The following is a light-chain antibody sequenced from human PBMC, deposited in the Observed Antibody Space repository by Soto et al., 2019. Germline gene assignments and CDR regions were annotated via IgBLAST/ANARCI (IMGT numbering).Light chain of an antibody. J-gene: IGKJ2*01. V-gene: IGKV1-6*01. CDR2: AAS. CDR3: LQDYNYPYT. Sequence: ALQMTQSPSSLSASVGDRVTITCRASQGIRNDLGWYQQKPGKAPKLLIYAASSLQSGVPSRFSGSGSGTDFTLTISSLQPEDFASYYCLQDYNYPYTFGQGTKLEIK. CDR1: QGIRND.